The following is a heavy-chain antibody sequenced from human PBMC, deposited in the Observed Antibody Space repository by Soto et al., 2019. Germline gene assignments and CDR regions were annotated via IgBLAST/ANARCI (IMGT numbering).Heavy chain of an antibody. CDR3: ARTTAVPNTLRSRYFFDY. D-gene: IGHD4-17*01. V-gene: IGHV4-61*03. CDR1: GGSVSNKTYY. Sequence: QVQLQESGPGLLKPSETLSLTCSVSGGSVSNKTYYWSWIRQPPGKRLEWIGYVYYSGTTNYNPPLMCRVPRSVDLSKNPSSLRLSSVNTADTALYYCARTTAVPNTLRSRYFFDYWGQGTLVTVSS. CDR2: VYYSGTT. J-gene: IGHJ4*02.